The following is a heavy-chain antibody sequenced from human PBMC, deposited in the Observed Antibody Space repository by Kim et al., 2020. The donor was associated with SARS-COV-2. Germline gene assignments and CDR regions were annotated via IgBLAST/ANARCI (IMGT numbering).Heavy chain of an antibody. D-gene: IGHD2-2*01. Sequence: ASGKVSCEASGYIFANYAIHWVRQAPGQRLEWLGWINAGNGYLKYSQKFQNRVTLSRDTSASVAYMELSSLTSEDTATYYCTRGTYCSSLSCFNGEFWGQ. J-gene: IGHJ1*01. CDR1: GYIFANYA. V-gene: IGHV1-3*01. CDR2: INAGNGYL. CDR3: TRGTYCSSLSCFNGEF.